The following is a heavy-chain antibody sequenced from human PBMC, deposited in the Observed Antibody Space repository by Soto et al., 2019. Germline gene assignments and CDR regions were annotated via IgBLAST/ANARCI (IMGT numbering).Heavy chain of an antibody. D-gene: IGHD6-13*01. CDR3: ARDHSIAATGTLDY. CDR1: CYTFTSYG. V-gene: IGHV1-18*01. J-gene: IGHJ4*02. CDR2: ISAYNGNT. Sequence: ASVKVPCKAACYTFTSYGIIWVRQAPGQGLEWMGWISAYNGNTNYAQKLQGRVIMTTDTSTTTAYMELRSLRSDDTAVYFCARDHSIAATGTLDYWGQGTLVTVSS.